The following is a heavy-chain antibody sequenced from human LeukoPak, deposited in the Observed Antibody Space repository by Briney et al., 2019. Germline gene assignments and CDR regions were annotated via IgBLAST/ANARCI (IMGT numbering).Heavy chain of an antibody. D-gene: IGHD5-24*01. CDR2: IIPIFGTA. CDR1: GGTFSSYA. CDR3: AREVEWLPPYDAFDI. V-gene: IGHV1-69*05. J-gene: IGHJ3*02. Sequence: SVKVSCKASGGTFSSYAISWVRQAPGQGLEWMGRIIPIFGTANYAQKFQGRVTITTDESTSTAHMELSSLRSEDTAVYYCAREVEWLPPYDAFDIWGQGTMVTVSS.